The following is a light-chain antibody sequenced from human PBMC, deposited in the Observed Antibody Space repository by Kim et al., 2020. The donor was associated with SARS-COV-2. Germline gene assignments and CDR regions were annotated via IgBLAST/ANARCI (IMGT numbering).Light chain of an antibody. CDR2: DAS. CDR3: QQYNSYGYT. Sequence: SASVGDRVTITCRASQSISSWLAWYQQKPGKAPKLLIYDASSLESGVPSRFSGSGSGTEFTLTISSMQPDDFATYYCQQYNSYGYTFGQGTKLEI. J-gene: IGKJ2*01. V-gene: IGKV1-5*01. CDR1: QSISSW.